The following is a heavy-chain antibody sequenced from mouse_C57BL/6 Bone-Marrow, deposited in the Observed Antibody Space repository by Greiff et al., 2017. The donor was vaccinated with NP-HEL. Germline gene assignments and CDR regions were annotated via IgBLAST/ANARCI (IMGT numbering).Heavy chain of an antibody. CDR1: GYTFTSYW. D-gene: IGHD2-1*01. CDR2: IDPSDSYT. Sequence: QVQLQQPGAELVRPGTSVKLSCKASGYTFTSYWMHWVKQRPGQGLEWIGVIDPSDSYTNYNQKFKGKATLTVDTSSSTAYMQLSSLTSEDSAVYYCARRGNYHYYYAMDYWGQGTSVTVSS. J-gene: IGHJ4*01. V-gene: IGHV1-59*01. CDR3: ARRGNYHYYYAMDY.